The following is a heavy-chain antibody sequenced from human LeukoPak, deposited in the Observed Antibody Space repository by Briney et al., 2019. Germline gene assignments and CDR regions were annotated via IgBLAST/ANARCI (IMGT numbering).Heavy chain of an antibody. V-gene: IGHV5-51*01. CDR1: GYSFTSSW. Sequence: GESLKISCKGSGYSFTSSWIAWVRQMPGRGLEWMGIVFPGDSDTRYSPSFQGQVTISADKSISTAYLQWSSLKASDTAMYYCARLFGGSRGYFDYWGQGTLVTVSS. D-gene: IGHD3-10*01. CDR3: ARLFGGSRGYFDY. J-gene: IGHJ4*02. CDR2: VFPGDSDT.